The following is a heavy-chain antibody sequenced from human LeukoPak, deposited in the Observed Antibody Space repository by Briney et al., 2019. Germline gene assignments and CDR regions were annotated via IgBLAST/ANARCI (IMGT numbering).Heavy chain of an antibody. CDR1: GFTFSSYW. CDR2: IKSDESST. CDR3: AKCLQYYDILTGYYIFDY. D-gene: IGHD3-9*01. V-gene: IGHV3-74*01. Sequence: GGSLRLSCAASGFTFSSYWMDWVRQAPGKGLVWVSRIKSDESSTTYADSVKGRFTISRDNAKNTLYLQMNSLRAEDTAVYYCAKCLQYYDILTGYYIFDYWGQGTLVTVSS. J-gene: IGHJ4*02.